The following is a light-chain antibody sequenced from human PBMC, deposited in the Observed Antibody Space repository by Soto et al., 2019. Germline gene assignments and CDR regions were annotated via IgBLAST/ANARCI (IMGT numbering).Light chain of an antibody. CDR2: GAS. CDR3: LQDINYPWT. V-gene: IGKV1-6*01. CDR1: ETISTF. J-gene: IGKJ1*01. Sequence: IQMTQSPVSLSASVGDRVTITCRASETISTFLNWYQQKPGKPPKVLIYGASNLQSGVPPRFSGSGSGTDFTLAISSLQPEDSATYYCLQDINYPWTFGQGTKVHI.